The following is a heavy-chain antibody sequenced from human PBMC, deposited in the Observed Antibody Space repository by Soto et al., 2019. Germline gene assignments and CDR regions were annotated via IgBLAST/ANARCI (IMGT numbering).Heavy chain of an antibody. J-gene: IGHJ4*02. CDR1: GGSLISDGQN. Sequence: SETLHLTCTVCGGSLISDGQNCSRISQHPGKGLEGIGNKYTTGRAHYNPSLKSRVSISVDTSKNQFSLILNSVTAADTAVYYCAGESDYYDSSGSGFDYWGQGSLVTVS. D-gene: IGHD3-22*01. CDR2: KYTTGRA. CDR3: AGESDYYDSSGSGFDY. V-gene: IGHV4-31*03.